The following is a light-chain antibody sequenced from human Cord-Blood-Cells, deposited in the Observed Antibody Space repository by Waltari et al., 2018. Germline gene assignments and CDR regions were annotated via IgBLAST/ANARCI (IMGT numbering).Light chain of an antibody. CDR3: QQYGSSPIT. J-gene: IGKJ5*01. CDR2: GAS. V-gene: IGKV3-20*01. Sequence: EIVLTQSPGTLSLSPGERATLSCRASQSVSSSYLAWYQQKPGQAPRLLIYGASSRATSIPDRFRGSGAGKDFTVTISRLEPEDFAVYYCQQYGSSPITFGQGTRLEIK. CDR1: QSVSSSY.